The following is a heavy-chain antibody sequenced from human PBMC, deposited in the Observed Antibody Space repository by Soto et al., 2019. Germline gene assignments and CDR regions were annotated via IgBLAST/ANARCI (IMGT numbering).Heavy chain of an antibody. CDR2: IGPAGDT. CDR1: GFTFNTYD. CDR3: ASLGAYIF. V-gene: IGHV3-13*04. J-gene: IGHJ4*02. Sequence: EVHLVESGGGLAQPGGSLRLSCAASGFTFNTYDLHWVHQEAGKGLEWVSTIGPAGDTYYASSVKGRFTISRDNAKNSFSLQMDTLRAGDTAVYYCASLGAYIFWGQGAQVTVSS. D-gene: IGHD7-27*01.